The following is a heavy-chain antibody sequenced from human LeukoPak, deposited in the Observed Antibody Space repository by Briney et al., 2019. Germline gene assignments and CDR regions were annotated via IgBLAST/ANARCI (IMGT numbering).Heavy chain of an antibody. V-gene: IGHV5-51*01. J-gene: IGHJ3*02. CDR3: ARKGYCSSTSCYTDDAFGI. CDR2: IYPGDSDT. CDR1: GYSFTSYW. D-gene: IGHD2-2*01. Sequence: GESLKISCKGSGYSFTSYWIGWVRQMPGKGLEYMGIIYPGDSDTRYSPSFQGQVTISADKSISTAYLQWSSLRASDTAMYYCARKGYCSSTSCYTDDAFGIWGQGTMVTVSS.